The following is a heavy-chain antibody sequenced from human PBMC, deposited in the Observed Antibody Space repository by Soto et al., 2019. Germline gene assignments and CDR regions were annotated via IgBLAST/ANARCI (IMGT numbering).Heavy chain of an antibody. CDR1: GFTFSSYA. CDR2: ISGSGGST. J-gene: IGHJ4*02. CDR3: AGKGYDILTGYPLPFDY. V-gene: IGHV3-23*01. Sequence: GSLRLSCAASGFTFSSYAMNWVRQAPGKGLEWVSAISGSGGSTYYADSVKGRFTISRDNSKNTLYLQMNSLRAEDTAVYYCAGKGYDILTGYPLPFDYWGQGTLVTVSS. D-gene: IGHD3-9*01.